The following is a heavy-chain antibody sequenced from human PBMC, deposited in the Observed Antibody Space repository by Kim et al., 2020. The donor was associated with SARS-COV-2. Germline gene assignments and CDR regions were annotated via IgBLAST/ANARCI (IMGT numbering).Heavy chain of an antibody. CDR2: ISGSGDNT. CDR1: GFTFSSYA. D-gene: IGHD3-3*01. V-gene: IGHV3-23*01. J-gene: IGHJ6*02. CDR3: AKGWNYAMDV. Sequence: GGSLRLSCAASGFTFSSYAMRWVRQAPGKGLEWVSSISGSGDNTYYADSVKGRFTISRDNSKNTLYLLMNSLRAEDTAVYYCAKGWNYAMDVWGQGTTVT.